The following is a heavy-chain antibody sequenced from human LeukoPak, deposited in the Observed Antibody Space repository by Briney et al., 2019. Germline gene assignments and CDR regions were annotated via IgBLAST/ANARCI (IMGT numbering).Heavy chain of an antibody. V-gene: IGHV3-30*04. CDR1: GFSFRSYA. Sequence: PGGSLRLSCVASGFSFRSYAMHWVRQAPGKGLEWVAVMSYDGSNTYYGDSVRGRFTISRDNSKNTLYLQMNSLRAEDTAVYYCARDRDFYDSSGYPLFDYWGQGTLVTVSS. CDR2: MSYDGSNT. J-gene: IGHJ4*02. CDR3: ARDRDFYDSSGYPLFDY. D-gene: IGHD3-22*01.